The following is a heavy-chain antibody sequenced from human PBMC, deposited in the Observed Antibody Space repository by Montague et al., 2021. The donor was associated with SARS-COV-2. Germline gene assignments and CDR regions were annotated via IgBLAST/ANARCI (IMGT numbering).Heavy chain of an antibody. CDR2: ISGASVRI. Sequence: SLRLSCAASGFSFSRYAMSWVRQAPGKGLEWVSGISGASVRIYYADSVKGRFTISRDNSKSTLDVQMNSLRAEDTAVYYCVKVRDSGYDYPNGFDPWGQGTLVTVSS. J-gene: IGHJ5*02. D-gene: IGHD5-12*01. CDR1: GFSFSRYA. V-gene: IGHV3-23*01. CDR3: VKVRDSGYDYPNGFDP.